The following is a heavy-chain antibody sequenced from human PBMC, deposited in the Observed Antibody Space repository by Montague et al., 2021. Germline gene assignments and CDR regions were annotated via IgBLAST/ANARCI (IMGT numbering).Heavy chain of an antibody. CDR3: ARGAHSSGYYGYYYYYGMDV. Sequence: SLRLSCAASGFTFSSYDMHWVRQATGKGLEWVSAIGTAGDTYYPGSVKGRFTSSRGNAKNSLYLQMNSLRAGDTAVYYCARGAHSSGYYGYYYYYGMDVWGQGTTVTVSS. J-gene: IGHJ6*02. CDR2: IGTAGDT. D-gene: IGHD3-22*01. CDR1: GFTFSSYD. V-gene: IGHV3-13*01.